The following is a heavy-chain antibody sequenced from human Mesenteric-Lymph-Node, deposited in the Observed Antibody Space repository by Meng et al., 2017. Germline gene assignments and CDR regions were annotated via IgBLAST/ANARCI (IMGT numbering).Heavy chain of an antibody. CDR3: ARNYYFVY. J-gene: IGHJ4*02. V-gene: IGHV4-30-4*01. Sequence: RPGWLNRSQTLSLPLTPSACSINSRVYSWGLISQPAGKGLDCIGYIYYTWSTYYTPSIKSRVTISRDKSKNQFSLRLSSVTAAYAAVYYCARNYYFVYCGQGTLVTVSS. CDR2: IYYTWST. CDR1: ACSINSRVYS.